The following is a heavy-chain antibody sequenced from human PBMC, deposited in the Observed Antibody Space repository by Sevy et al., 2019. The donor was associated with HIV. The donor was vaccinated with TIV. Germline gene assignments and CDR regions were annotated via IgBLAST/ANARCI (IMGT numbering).Heavy chain of an antibody. V-gene: IGHV5-51*01. CDR1: GYSFTSYW. Sequence: GESLKISCKGSGYSFTSYWIGWVRQMPGKGLEWMGIIYPGDSDTRYSPSFQGQVTISADKSISTAYLQWSSLKASDTAMYYGARQGSYYYDSSGSLDAFDIWGQWTMVTVSS. CDR2: IYPGDSDT. D-gene: IGHD3-22*01. CDR3: ARQGSYYYDSSGSLDAFDI. J-gene: IGHJ3*02.